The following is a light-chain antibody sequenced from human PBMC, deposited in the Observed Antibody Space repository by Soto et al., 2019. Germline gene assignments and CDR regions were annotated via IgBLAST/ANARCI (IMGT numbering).Light chain of an antibody. V-gene: IGKV1-17*01. Sequence: DIQMTQFPSSLSASVGDRVTVTCRASQGIRNDLAWYQQKPGKAPKRLIYAASSLQSGVPSRFSGRGSGTEFAPAITSLKPEDFATFYCLQHSTYPLTFGQGNKVEIK. CDR1: QGIRND. J-gene: IGKJ1*01. CDR3: LQHSTYPLT. CDR2: AAS.